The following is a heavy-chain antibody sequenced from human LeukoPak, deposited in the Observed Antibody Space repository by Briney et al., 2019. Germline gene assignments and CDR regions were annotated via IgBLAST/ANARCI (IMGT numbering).Heavy chain of an antibody. Sequence: SETLSLTCTVSGGSISSSSHYWGWIRQPPGKGLEWIGSIYYSGSTYYNPSLKSRVTISVDTSKNQFSLKLSSVTAADTAVYYCARPGNYYDSSGYYPHYYYYYYMDVWGKGTTVTVSS. V-gene: IGHV4-39*01. CDR3: ARPGNYYDSSGYYPHYYYYYYMDV. CDR1: GGSISSSSHY. D-gene: IGHD3-22*01. J-gene: IGHJ6*03. CDR2: IYYSGST.